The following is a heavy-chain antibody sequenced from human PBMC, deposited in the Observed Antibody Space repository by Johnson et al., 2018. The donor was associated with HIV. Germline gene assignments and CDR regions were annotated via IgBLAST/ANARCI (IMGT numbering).Heavy chain of an antibody. D-gene: IGHD1-26*01. CDR2: ISWNSGSI. Sequence: VQLVESGGGLVQPGRSLRLSCAASGFSFDDYAMHWVRQAPGKGLEWVSGISWNSGSIGYADSVKGRFTISRDNSKNMLFLIINSLRVDDTAVYYCARVRVGAFDIWAKGQRSPSRQ. V-gene: IGHV3-9*01. CDR3: ARVRVGAFDI. CDR1: GFSFDDYA. J-gene: IGHJ3*02.